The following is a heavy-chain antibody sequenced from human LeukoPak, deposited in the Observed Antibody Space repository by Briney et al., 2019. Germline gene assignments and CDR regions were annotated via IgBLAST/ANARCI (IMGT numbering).Heavy chain of an antibody. Sequence: GGSLRLSCAASGFTFSSYAMSWVRQAPGEGLEWVSAISGSGGSTYYADSVKGRFTISRDNSKNTLYLQMNSLRAEDAAVYYCAKIGYGSGKNWFDPWGQGTLVTVSS. J-gene: IGHJ5*02. CDR2: ISGSGGST. CDR1: GFTFSSYA. V-gene: IGHV3-23*01. CDR3: AKIGYGSGKNWFDP. D-gene: IGHD3-10*01.